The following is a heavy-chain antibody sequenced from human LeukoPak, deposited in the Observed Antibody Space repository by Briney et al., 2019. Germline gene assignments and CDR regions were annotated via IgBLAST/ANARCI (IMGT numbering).Heavy chain of an antibody. Sequence: GASVKVSCKASGYTFTDFVISWVRQAPGQGLEWMGWISAYNGDTNYAQKLQGRVTMTTDTSTSTAYMEVRNLRSDDTAVYYCTRDLGVDTTMIFFDYWGQGSLVTVSS. V-gene: IGHV1-18*01. D-gene: IGHD5-18*01. CDR1: GYTFTDFV. J-gene: IGHJ4*02. CDR2: ISAYNGDT. CDR3: TRDLGVDTTMIFFDY.